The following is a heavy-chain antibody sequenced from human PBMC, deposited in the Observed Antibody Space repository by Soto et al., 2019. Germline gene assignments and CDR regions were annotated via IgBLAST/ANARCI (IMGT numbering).Heavy chain of an antibody. V-gene: IGHV1-8*01. CDR3: ARGIAVAGVYYYYYYMDG. Sequence: ASVKVSCKASGYTFTSYDINWVRQATGQGLEWMGWMNPNSGNTGYAQKFQGRVTMTRNTSISTAYMELSSLRSEDTAVYYCARGIAVAGVYYYYYYMDGWGKGTTVTVSS. CDR2: MNPNSGNT. CDR1: GYTFTSYD. J-gene: IGHJ6*03. D-gene: IGHD6-19*01.